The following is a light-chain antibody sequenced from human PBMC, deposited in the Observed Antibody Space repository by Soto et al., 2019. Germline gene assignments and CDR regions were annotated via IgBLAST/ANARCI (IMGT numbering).Light chain of an antibody. J-gene: IGKJ5*01. CDR1: QSISNH. CDR2: DAS. CDR3: QQYDSSSVT. V-gene: IGKV3-11*01. Sequence: EIVLTQSPATLSLSPGERATLSCRASQSISNHLAWYKQKPGQAPRLLIYDASNRATDIPARFSGSGSETEFTLTISRLEPEDFAVYYCQQYDSSSVTFGQGTRLEIK.